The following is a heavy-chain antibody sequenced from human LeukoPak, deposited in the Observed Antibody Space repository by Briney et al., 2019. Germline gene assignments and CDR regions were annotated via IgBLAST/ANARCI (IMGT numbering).Heavy chain of an antibody. Sequence: PSETLSLTCTVSGGSISSSSYYWGWMRQPPGKGLEWIGSIYYSGSTYYNPSLKSRVTISLETSKNQFSLKLSSVTAADTAVYYCARPVGATNYYHYMDVWGKGTTVTVS. CDR1: GGSISSSSYY. V-gene: IGHV4-39*01. D-gene: IGHD1-26*01. CDR3: ARPVGATNYYHYMDV. J-gene: IGHJ6*03. CDR2: IYYSGST.